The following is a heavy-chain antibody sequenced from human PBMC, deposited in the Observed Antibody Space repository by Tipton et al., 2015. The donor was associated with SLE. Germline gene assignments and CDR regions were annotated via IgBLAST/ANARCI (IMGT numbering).Heavy chain of an antibody. D-gene: IGHD4-17*01. V-gene: IGHV4-4*07. CDR3: LRYYGDYF. J-gene: IGHJ4*02. CDR2: IYNGGRT. Sequence: TLSLTCTVSGDSLIGCHWTWIRQPAGKGLEWIGRIYNGGRTNYNPSLKRRLRMSVDTAKNQMSLQLNSVTAAGTAVYYCLRYYGDYFWGQGTLVTVSS. CDR1: GDSLIGCH.